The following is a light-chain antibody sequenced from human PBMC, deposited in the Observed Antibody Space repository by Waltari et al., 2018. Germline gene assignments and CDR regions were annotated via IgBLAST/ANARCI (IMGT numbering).Light chain of an antibody. CDR1: QSVGSH. J-gene: IGKJ4*01. CDR2: DAS. V-gene: IGKV3-15*01. Sequence: EIVMTQSPATLSVSPGERATLSCRASQSVGSHLAWYQQKPGQVPRLLIYDASTRATGVPARFSGSGSGTEFTLTISSLQSEDFAVYYCQQYNNWPLTFGGGTKVEI. CDR3: QQYNNWPLT.